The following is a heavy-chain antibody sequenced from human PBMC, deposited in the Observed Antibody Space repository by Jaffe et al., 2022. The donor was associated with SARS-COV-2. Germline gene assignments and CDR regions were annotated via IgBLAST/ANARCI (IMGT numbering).Heavy chain of an antibody. CDR3: AKDIGRELLPDYYYGMDV. CDR2: ISGSGGST. CDR1: GFTFSSYA. D-gene: IGHD1-26*01. V-gene: IGHV3-23*01. Sequence: EVQLLESGGGLVQPGGSLRLSCAASGFTFSSYAMSWVRQAPGKGLEWVSAISGSGGSTYYADSVKGRFTISRDNSKNTLYLQMNSLRAEDTAVYYCAKDIGRELLPDYYYGMDVWGQGTTVTVSS. J-gene: IGHJ6*02.